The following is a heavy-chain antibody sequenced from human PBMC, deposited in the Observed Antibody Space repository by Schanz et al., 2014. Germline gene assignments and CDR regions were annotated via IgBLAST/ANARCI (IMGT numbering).Heavy chain of an antibody. CDR2: ISHNTFYT. CDR1: GFTFTDYY. V-gene: IGHV3-11*06. J-gene: IGHJ5*02. CDR3: ARDVYRSGRPFDL. Sequence: QVQLVESGGGLVKPGGSLRLSCAASGFTFTDYYISWICQDPGMGLEWVSYISHNTFYTDYADSVKGRFTISRDNAKNSVYLQMNTLRAEDTAIYFCARDVYRSGRPFDLWGQGTLVTVSS. D-gene: IGHD5-18*01.